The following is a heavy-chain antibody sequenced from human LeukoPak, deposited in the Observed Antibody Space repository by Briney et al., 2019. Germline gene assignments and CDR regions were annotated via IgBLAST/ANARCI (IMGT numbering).Heavy chain of an antibody. D-gene: IGHD2/OR15-2a*01. J-gene: IGHJ3*02. CDR2: IYYSGST. Sequence: PSGTLSLTCAVYGGSLSGYYWGWIRQPPGKGLEWIGSIYYSGSTYYNPSLKSRVTISVDTSKNQFSLKLSSVTAADTAVYYCARQLSDAFDIWGQGTMVTVSS. CDR3: ARQLSDAFDI. V-gene: IGHV4-39*01. CDR1: GGSLSGYY.